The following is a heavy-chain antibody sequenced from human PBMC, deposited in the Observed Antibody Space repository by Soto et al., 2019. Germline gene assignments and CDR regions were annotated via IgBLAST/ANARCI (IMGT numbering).Heavy chain of an antibody. CDR1: GGSISSSSYY. Sequence: QLQLQESGPGLVKPSETLSLTCTVSGGSISSSSYYWGWIRQPPGKGLEWIGSIYYSGSTYYNPSLKSRVTISVDTSKNQFSLKLSSVTAADTAVYYCARHSVVANDYWYFDLWGRGTLVTVSS. D-gene: IGHD5-12*01. J-gene: IGHJ2*01. V-gene: IGHV4-39*01. CDR3: ARHSVVANDYWYFDL. CDR2: IYYSGST.